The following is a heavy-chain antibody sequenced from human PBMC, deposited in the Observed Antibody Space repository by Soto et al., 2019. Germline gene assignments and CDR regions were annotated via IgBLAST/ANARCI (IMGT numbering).Heavy chain of an antibody. V-gene: IGHV3-23*01. CDR1: GFTFSSYA. CDR3: AKRTVGWYFDL. J-gene: IGHJ2*01. Sequence: EVQLLESGGGLVQPGGSLRLSCAASGFTFSSYAMNWVRQAPGKGLEWVSVISGSGGSTYYADGVKGRITISRDNSKNTLYLQMNSLRAEDTAVYYCAKRTVGWYFDLWGRGTLVTVSS. CDR2: ISGSGGST. D-gene: IGHD4-17*01.